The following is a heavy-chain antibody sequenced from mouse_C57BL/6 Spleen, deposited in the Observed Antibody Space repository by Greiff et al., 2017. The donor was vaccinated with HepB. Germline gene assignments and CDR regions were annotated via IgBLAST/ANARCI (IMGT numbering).Heavy chain of an antibody. V-gene: IGHV5-6*02. CDR1: GFTFSSYG. D-gene: IGHD2-3*01. Sequence: DVMLVESGGDLVKPGGSLKLSCAASGFTFSSYGMSWVRQTPDKRLEWVATISSGGSYTYYPDSVKGRFTISRDNAKNTLYLQMSSLKSEDTAMYYCARHDGNWYFDVWGTGTTVTVSS. J-gene: IGHJ1*03. CDR3: ARHDGNWYFDV. CDR2: ISSGGSYT.